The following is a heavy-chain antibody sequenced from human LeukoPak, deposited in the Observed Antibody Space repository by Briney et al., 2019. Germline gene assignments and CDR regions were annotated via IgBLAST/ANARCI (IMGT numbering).Heavy chain of an antibody. CDR3: AGSSRYSSSWYYNWFDP. J-gene: IGHJ5*02. CDR2: INHSGST. CDR1: GGSFSGYY. D-gene: IGHD6-13*01. V-gene: IGHV4-34*01. Sequence: SETLSLTCAVYGGSFSGYYWSWIRQPPGKGLEWIGEINHSGSTNYNPSLKSRVTISVDTSKNQFSLKLSSVTAADTAVYYCAGSSRYSSSWYYNWFDPWGQGTLVTVSS.